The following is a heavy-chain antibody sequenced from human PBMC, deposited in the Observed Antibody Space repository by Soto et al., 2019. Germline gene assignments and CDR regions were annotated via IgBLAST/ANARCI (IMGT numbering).Heavy chain of an antibody. Sequence: SESLSLTCAVSDCSISRSNWWSRDRQPPGKGLEWIGEIYHSGSTNYNPSLKSRVTISVDKSKNQFSLKLSSVTAADTAVYYCVRAYGSGSYAPGYYYGMDVWGQGTTVTVSS. D-gene: IGHD3-10*01. CDR2: IYHSGST. CDR3: VRAYGSGSYAPGYYYGMDV. J-gene: IGHJ6*02. CDR1: DCSISRSNW. V-gene: IGHV4-4*02.